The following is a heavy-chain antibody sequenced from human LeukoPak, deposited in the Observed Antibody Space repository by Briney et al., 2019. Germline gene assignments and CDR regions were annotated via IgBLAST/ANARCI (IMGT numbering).Heavy chain of an antibody. V-gene: IGHV3-23*01. CDR1: GFTFSSYG. CDR2: ISGSGGST. Sequence: GGSLRLSCAASGFTFSSYGMNWVRQAPGKGLEWVSAISGSGGSTYYADSVKGRFTISRDNSKNTLYLQMNSLRDDDTAVYYCAKGAASGLVDWFDPWGQGTLVTVSS. J-gene: IGHJ5*02. CDR3: AKGAASGLVDWFDP. D-gene: IGHD3-22*01.